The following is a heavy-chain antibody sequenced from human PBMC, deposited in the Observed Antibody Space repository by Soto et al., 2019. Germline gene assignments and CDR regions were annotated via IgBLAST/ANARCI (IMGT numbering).Heavy chain of an antibody. V-gene: IGHV4-61*01. CDR3: AREEKQLSRYGGDFDY. CDR2: IYYIGTT. CDR1: DGFVNTGNYY. D-gene: IGHD3-16*01. J-gene: IGHJ4*02. Sequence: QVQLQESGPGLVKPSETLSLTCSVSDGFVNTGNYYWSWIRQPPWKGLEWIGHIYYIGTTNYNPSLKSRVTISVDTSKNQFSLKVTSVTAADTAVYFCAREEKQLSRYGGDFDYWGQGILVTVSS.